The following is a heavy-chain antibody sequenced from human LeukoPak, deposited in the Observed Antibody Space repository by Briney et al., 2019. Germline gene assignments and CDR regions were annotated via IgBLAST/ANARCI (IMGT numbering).Heavy chain of an antibody. D-gene: IGHD3-22*01. Sequence: GASVKVSCKASGYTFPSYFMHWVRQAPGQGLEWIGIINPTGGSTTYAQKFQGRVTMTRDTSTSTAYMELRSLRSDDTAVYYCARVLYYYDSSGYYYEYYFDYWGQGTLVTVSS. V-gene: IGHV1-46*01. CDR1: GYTFPSYF. CDR3: ARVLYYYDSSGYYYEYYFDY. J-gene: IGHJ4*02. CDR2: INPTGGST.